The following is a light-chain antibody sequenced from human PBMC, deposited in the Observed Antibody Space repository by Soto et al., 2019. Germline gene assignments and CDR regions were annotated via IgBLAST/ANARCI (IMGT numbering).Light chain of an antibody. Sequence: EIVSTQSPGTLSLSPGERATLSCRASQSVSSSYLAWYQQKPGQAPRLLIYGASSRATGIPDRFSGSGSGTDFTLTISRLEPEDFAVYYCQQYGSSPPQATFGQGTKVEIK. CDR3: QQYGSSPPQAT. CDR1: QSVSSSY. CDR2: GAS. V-gene: IGKV3-20*01. J-gene: IGKJ1*01.